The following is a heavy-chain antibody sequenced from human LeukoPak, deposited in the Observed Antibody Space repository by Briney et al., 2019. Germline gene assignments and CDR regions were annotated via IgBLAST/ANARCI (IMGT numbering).Heavy chain of an antibody. CDR2: MNPNSGNT. D-gene: IGHD6-13*01. J-gene: IGHJ5*02. CDR3: ARASSRGDLVGL. Sequence: ASVKVTCKASGYTFTRYDINWVRQATGQGLEWMGWMNPNSGNTGYAQKFQGRVTMTRNTSISTAYMELSSLRSEDTAVYYCARASSRGDLVGLWGKVTLVTVSS. V-gene: IGHV1-8*01. CDR1: GYTFTRYD.